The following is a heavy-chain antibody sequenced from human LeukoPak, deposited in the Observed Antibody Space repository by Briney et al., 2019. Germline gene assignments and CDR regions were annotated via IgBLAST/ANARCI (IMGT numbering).Heavy chain of an antibody. D-gene: IGHD3-16*01. CDR1: GGSISSSLYF. Sequence: SETLSLTCSVSGGSISSSLYFWGWIRRPPGKGLEWIGSIYYSGSTYYNPSLKSRVTISVDTSKNQFSLKLSSVTAADTAVYYCASGSTFDYYYYYMDVWGKGTTVTVSS. CDR2: IYYSGST. J-gene: IGHJ6*03. CDR3: ASGSTFDYYYYYMDV. V-gene: IGHV4-39*07.